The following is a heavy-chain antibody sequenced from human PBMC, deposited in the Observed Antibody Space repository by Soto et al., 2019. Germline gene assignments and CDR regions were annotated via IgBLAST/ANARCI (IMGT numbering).Heavy chain of an antibody. J-gene: IGHJ4*02. CDR3: ARGPYYYDCSGYYIPY. V-gene: IGHV1-8*01. D-gene: IGHD3-22*01. CDR1: GYTFTSYD. Sequence: QVQLVQSGAEVKKPGASVKVSCKASGYTFTSYDINWVRQATGQGLEWMGWMNPNSGNTGYAQKIQGRVTMTRNTSISTAYMELSSLRSEDTAVYYCARGPYYYDCSGYYIPYWGQGTLVTVSS. CDR2: MNPNSGNT.